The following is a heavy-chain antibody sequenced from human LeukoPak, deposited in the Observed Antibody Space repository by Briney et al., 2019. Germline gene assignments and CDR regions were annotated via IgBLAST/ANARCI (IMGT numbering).Heavy chain of an antibody. J-gene: IGHJ4*02. D-gene: IGHD3-22*01. Sequence: WGSLRLSCAASGFTFSSYGMHWVRQAPGKGLEWVAFIRYDGSNKYYADSVKGRFTISRDNSKNTLYLQMNSLRAEDTAVYYCATLQYYYDSSGPHNFDYWGQGTLVTVSS. V-gene: IGHV3-30*02. CDR2: IRYDGSNK. CDR1: GFTFSSYG. CDR3: ATLQYYYDSSGPHNFDY.